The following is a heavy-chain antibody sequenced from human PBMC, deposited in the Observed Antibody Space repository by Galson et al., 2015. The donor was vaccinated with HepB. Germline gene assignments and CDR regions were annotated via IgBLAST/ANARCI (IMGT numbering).Heavy chain of an antibody. CDR3: ARGWRSPDY. CDR2: IYRGGDT. J-gene: IGHJ4*02. V-gene: IGHV3-53*01. Sequence: SLRLSCAASGFTVSSNHMSWVRQAPGKGLEWVSIIYRGGDTYYADSVKGRFTISRDNSKNTLYLQMNSLRAEDTAVYYCARGWRSPDYWGQGTLVTVSS. D-gene: IGHD2-8*02. CDR1: GFTVSSNH.